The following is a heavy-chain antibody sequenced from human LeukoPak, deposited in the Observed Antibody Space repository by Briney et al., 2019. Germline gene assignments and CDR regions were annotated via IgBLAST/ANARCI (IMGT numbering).Heavy chain of an antibody. Sequence: PSETLSLTCTVSGGSISSGTYHWGWIRQPPGKGLEWIGSIYYSGDTYYDPSLQSRVTISVDASKNQISLKLTSVTAADTAMYCCACPSKWEQVDFDYWGQGTLVTVSS. J-gene: IGHJ4*02. CDR3: ACPSKWEQVDFDY. CDR2: IYYSGDT. D-gene: IGHD1-26*01. V-gene: IGHV4-39*01. CDR1: GGSISSGTYH.